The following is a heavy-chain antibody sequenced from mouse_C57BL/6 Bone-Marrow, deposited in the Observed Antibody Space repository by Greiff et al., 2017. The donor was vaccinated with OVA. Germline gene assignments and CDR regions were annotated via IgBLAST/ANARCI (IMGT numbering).Heavy chain of an antibody. D-gene: IGHD1-1*01. CDR3: ARSSYYYGSSYVVFYAMDY. CDR2: INPNNGGT. V-gene: IGHV1-22*01. CDR1: GYTFTDYN. J-gene: IGHJ4*01. Sequence: VNVKQSGPELVKPGASVKMSCKASGYTFTDYNMHWVKQSHGKSLEWIGYINPNNGGTSYNQKFKGKATLTVNKSSSTAYMELRSLTSEDSAVYYCARSSYYYGSSYVVFYAMDYWGQGTSVTVSS.